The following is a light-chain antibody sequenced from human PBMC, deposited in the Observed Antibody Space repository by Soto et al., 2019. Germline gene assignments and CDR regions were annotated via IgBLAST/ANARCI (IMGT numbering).Light chain of an antibody. CDR1: QSVSSY. Sequence: EIVLTQSPATLSLSPGERATLSCRASQSVSSYFAWYQQKPGQTPRLLIYDPSNRATGIPDRFSGSGYGTDFSLNISSLEHEDFAVYYCQQRSNWPPISFGQGTRLEIK. J-gene: IGKJ5*01. V-gene: IGKV3-11*01. CDR2: DPS. CDR3: QQRSNWPPIS.